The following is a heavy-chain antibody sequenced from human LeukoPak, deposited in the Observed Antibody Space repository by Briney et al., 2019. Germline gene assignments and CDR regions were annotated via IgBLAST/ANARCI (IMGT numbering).Heavy chain of an antibody. CDR3: ARKVLPDNWFDP. CDR1: GFTFSSYS. Sequence: GGSLRLSCAASGFTFSSYSMNWVRQAPGKGLEWVSYISGSGFTIYYADSVKGRFTISRDTAKNSLYLQMNSLRDEDTAVYYCARKVLPDNWFDPWGQGTLVTVSS. D-gene: IGHD2-8*02. V-gene: IGHV3-48*02. J-gene: IGHJ5*02. CDR2: ISGSGFTI.